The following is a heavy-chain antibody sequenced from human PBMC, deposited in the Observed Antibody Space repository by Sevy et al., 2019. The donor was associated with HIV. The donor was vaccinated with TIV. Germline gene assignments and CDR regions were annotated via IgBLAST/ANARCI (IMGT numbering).Heavy chain of an antibody. J-gene: IGHJ4*02. CDR2: ISHDGSNK. CDR3: AREGQLWFVYYFDN. D-gene: IGHD3-10*01. V-gene: IGHV3-30*09. CDR1: GFTFRNYA. Sequence: GGSLRLSCTASGFTFRNYAMNWVRQAPGKGLERVALISHDGSNKYYADSVRGRFAISRDNSKKTLNLQMNSLRPEDTAIYYCAREGQLWFVYYFDNWGQGTLVTVSS.